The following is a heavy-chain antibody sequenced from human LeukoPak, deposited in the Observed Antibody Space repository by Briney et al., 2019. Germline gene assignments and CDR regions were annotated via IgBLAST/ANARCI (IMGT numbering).Heavy chain of an antibody. Sequence: GGSLRLSCAASGLNVTENYMSWVRQAPGKGLEWLSVIYSGGSTHYIDSVKGRFTISRDNSKNTLYLQMNSLRAEDTAVYYCARDWVTTDGGGYWGQGTLVTVSS. D-gene: IGHD4-17*01. V-gene: IGHV3-53*05. CDR3: ARDWVTTDGGGY. J-gene: IGHJ4*02. CDR2: IYSGGST. CDR1: GLNVTENY.